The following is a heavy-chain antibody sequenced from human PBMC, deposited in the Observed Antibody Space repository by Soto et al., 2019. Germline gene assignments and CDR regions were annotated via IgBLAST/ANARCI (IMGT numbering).Heavy chain of an antibody. D-gene: IGHD6-13*01. CDR1: GGTFSNYA. CDR3: ARAPSTYSSSWYYFDY. Sequence: GASVKVSCKASGGTFSNYAISWVRQAPGQGLEWMGGIIPSFGTPIYAQRFQGRITITADESTGTAYMELSSLRSEDTALYYCARAPSTYSSSWYYFDYWGQGTLVTVSS. J-gene: IGHJ4*02. V-gene: IGHV1-69*13. CDR2: IIPSFGTP.